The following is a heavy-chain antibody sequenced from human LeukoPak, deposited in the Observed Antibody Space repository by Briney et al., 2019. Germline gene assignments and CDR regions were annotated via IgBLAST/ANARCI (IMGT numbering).Heavy chain of an antibody. CDR2: IKEDGSEK. CDR3: TRPPFSYSRSSSFQH. Sequence: PGGSLRLSCAASGFTFNSYWMSWVRQAPGKGLEWVANIKEDGSEKYYVDSVKGRFTISRDNAKNLLYLQMNSLRAEDTAVYYCTRPPFSYSRSSSFQHWGQGTLVTVSS. D-gene: IGHD6-6*01. V-gene: IGHV3-7*01. J-gene: IGHJ1*01. CDR1: GFTFNSYW.